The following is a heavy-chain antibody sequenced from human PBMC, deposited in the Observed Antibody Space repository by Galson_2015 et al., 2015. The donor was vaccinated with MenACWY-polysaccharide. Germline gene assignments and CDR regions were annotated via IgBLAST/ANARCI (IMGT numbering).Heavy chain of an antibody. CDR3: TTAMRILGDWGSFDY. J-gene: IGHJ4*01. D-gene: IGHD2-21*02. Sequence: SLRLSCAASGFTFSNAWMSWVRQAPGKGLEWVGRIKSKTDGGTTDYAAPVKGRFTISRDDSKNTLYLQMNSLKTEDTAVYYCTTAMRILGDWGSFDYWGQGTLVTVSS. V-gene: IGHV3-15*01. CDR2: IKSKTDGGTT. CDR1: GFTFSNAW.